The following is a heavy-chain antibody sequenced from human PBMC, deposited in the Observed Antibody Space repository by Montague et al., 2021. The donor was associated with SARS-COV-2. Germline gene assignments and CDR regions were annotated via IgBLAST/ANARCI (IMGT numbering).Heavy chain of an antibody. Sequence: SLRLSCAASGFIFSSYAMSWVRQAPGKGLEWVSTISGSGTSTSDADSVKGRFTTSRDNYKNTLYLQMNSLGAEDTALYYCAKGGRGRGSYGAAGFDYWGQGTLVTVSS. CDR2: ISGSGTST. CDR1: GFIFSSYA. V-gene: IGHV3-23*01. D-gene: IGHD1-26*01. J-gene: IGHJ4*02. CDR3: AKGGRGRGSYGAAGFDY.